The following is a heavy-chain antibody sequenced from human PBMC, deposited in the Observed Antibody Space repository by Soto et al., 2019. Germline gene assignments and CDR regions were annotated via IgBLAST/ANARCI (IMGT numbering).Heavy chain of an antibody. J-gene: IGHJ6*02. CDR2: IYYSGST. D-gene: IGHD2-15*01. V-gene: IGHV4-30-4*01. CDR3: ARLSCSGGRGGTKECYGMDV. CDR1: GGSSSSGDYY. Sequence: QVQLQESGPGLVKPSQTLSLTCTVSGGSSSSGDYYWSWIRQPPGKGLEWIGYIYYSGSTYYNPSLKSRVTISVDTSKNQFSLKLSSVTAADTAVYYCARLSCSGGRGGTKECYGMDVWGQGTTVTVSS.